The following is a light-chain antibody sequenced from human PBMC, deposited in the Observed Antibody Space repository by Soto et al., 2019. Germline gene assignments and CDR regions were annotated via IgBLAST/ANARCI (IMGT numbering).Light chain of an antibody. V-gene: IGKV1-5*01. CDR3: QQYNSYWT. CDR2: DAS. Sequence: DIQMTQSPSTLSASVGDRVTITSRASQIISSWLAWYQQKPGKAPKLLIYDASSLESGVPSRFSGSGSGTEFTLTISSLQPDDFATYYCQQYNSYWTFGQGTKVDIK. CDR1: QIISSW. J-gene: IGKJ1*01.